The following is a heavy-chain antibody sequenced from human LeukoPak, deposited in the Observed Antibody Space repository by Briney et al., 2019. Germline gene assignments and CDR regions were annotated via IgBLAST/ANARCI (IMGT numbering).Heavy chain of an antibody. J-gene: IGHJ5*02. D-gene: IGHD2-2*01. CDR2: IYTSGST. CDR1: GGSISSYY. V-gene: IGHV4-4*07. Sequence: PSETLSLTCTVSGGSISSYYWSWIRQPAGKGLEWIGRIYTSGSTNYNPSLKSRVTMSVGTSKNQFSLKLSSVTAADTAVYYCARLVRSSTSYPNWFDPWGQGTLVTVSS. CDR3: ARLVRSSTSYPNWFDP.